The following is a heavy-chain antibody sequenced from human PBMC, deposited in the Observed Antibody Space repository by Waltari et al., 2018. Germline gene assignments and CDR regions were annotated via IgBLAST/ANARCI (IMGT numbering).Heavy chain of an antibody. CDR2: IYYRGST. J-gene: IGHJ6*03. CDR1: GGSISSYY. Sequence: LQESGPGLVKPLETLSLTCTVSGGSISSYYWSWIRQPPGKGLEWIGYIYYRGSTNYNPSLRSRVTISVDTSKNQFSLKLSSVTAADTAVYYCARGEYSYMDVWGKGTTVTVSS. CDR3: ARGEYSYMDV. V-gene: IGHV4-59*01.